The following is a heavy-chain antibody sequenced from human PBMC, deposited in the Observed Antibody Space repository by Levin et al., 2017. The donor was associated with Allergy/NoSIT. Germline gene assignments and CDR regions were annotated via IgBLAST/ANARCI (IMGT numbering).Heavy chain of an antibody. CDR3: ARATTVAGHLYHDH. V-gene: IGHV5-10-1*01. CDR2: IDPSDSYT. Sequence: GESLKISCKASGYDFATNWINWVRQMPGKGLEWMGRIDPSDSYTNYNPSFQGHVTISVDKSINTAYLQWTSLKASDTATYYCARATTVAGHLYHDHWGQGTLVRVSA. J-gene: IGHJ4*02. D-gene: IGHD6-19*01. CDR1: GYDFATNW.